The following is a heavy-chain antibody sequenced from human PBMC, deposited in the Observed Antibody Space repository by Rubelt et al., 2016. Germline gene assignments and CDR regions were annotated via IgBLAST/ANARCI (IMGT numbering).Heavy chain of an antibody. CDR1: GGSFSGYY. D-gene: IGHD2-2*01. J-gene: IGHJ6*02. V-gene: IGHV4-34*01. Sequence: GAGLLKPSETLSLTCAVYGGSFSGYYWSWTRQPPGKGLEWIGEINRSGSTYYNPSLKSRVTMSVDTSKNQFSLKLSSVTAADTAVYYCAREQLLSDYHYGMDVWGQGTTVTVSS. CDR3: AREQLLSDYHYGMDV. CDR2: INRSGST.